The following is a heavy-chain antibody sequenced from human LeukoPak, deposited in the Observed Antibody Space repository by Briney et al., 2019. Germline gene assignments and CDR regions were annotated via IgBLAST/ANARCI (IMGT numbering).Heavy chain of an antibody. D-gene: IGHD3-10*01. CDR1: GFTLSRYG. V-gene: IGHV3-48*02. CDR3: ARSSLDY. Sequence: GGSLRLSCAASGFTLSRYGMNWVRQAPGKGLEWVSYISSSSSLRDYADSVKGRFTISRDNAKNSLYLQMNSLRDEDTAVYFCARSSLDYWGQGTLVTVSS. CDR2: ISSSSSLR. J-gene: IGHJ4*02.